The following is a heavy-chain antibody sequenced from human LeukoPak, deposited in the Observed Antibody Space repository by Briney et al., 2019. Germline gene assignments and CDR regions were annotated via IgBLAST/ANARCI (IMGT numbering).Heavy chain of an antibody. J-gene: IGHJ4*02. CDR3: ASPSVAVADYYFDY. D-gene: IGHD6-19*01. V-gene: IGHV4-38-2*02. CDR2: IYYSGST. Sequence: TSETLSLTCTVSGYSISSGYYWGWIRQPPGKGLEWIGSIYYSGSTYYNPSLKSRVTISVDTSKNQFSLKLSSVTAAGTAVYYCASPSVAVADYYFDYWGQGTLVTVSS. CDR1: GYSISSGYY.